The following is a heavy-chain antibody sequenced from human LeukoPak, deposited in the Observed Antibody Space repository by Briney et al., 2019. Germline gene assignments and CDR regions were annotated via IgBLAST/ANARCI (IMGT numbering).Heavy chain of an antibody. Sequence: GGSLSLSCAASGFTFSSYGMHWVRQAPGKGVEWVAVISYDGSNKYYADSVKGRFTISRDNSKNTLYLQMNSLRAEDTAVYYCAKGGGYESAGDYWGQGTLVTVSS. V-gene: IGHV3-30*18. D-gene: IGHD5-12*01. J-gene: IGHJ4*02. CDR3: AKGGGYESAGDY. CDR1: GFTFSSYG. CDR2: ISYDGSNK.